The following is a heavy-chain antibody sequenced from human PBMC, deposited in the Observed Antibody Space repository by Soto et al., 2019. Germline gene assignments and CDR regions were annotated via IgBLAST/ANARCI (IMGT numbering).Heavy chain of an antibody. CDR1: GFPFSSYG. J-gene: IGHJ4*02. Sequence: PGGSLRLSCAASGFPFSSYGMHWVRQAPGKGLDWVAVIWYDGSNKDYADSVKGRFTISRDNSKNTLFLQMNNLRVDDTAVYYCASSINWGQGTLVTVPQ. V-gene: IGHV3-33*01. CDR2: IWYDGSNK. CDR3: ASSIN.